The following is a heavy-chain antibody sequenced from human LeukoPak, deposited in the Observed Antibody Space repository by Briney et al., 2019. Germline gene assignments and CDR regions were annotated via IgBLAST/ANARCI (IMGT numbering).Heavy chain of an antibody. CDR1: GFTHTTSA. CDR2: ISYDGSNK. J-gene: IGHJ4*02. V-gene: IGHV3-30-3*01. Sequence: PGRSLRLSCAASGFTHTTSAMHGVRQAPGKGLEGVAVISYDGSNKYYADYVKGRFTISRDDSKNTVYLQMNSLRTEDTAVYYCVRGSCGIYCYFDYWGQGALVTVSS. D-gene: IGHD1-26*01. CDR3: VRGSCGIYCYFDY.